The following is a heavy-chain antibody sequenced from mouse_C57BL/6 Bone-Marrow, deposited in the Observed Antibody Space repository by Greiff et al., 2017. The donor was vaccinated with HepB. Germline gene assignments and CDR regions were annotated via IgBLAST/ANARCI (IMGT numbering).Heavy chain of an antibody. CDR2: IYPGSGSN. CDR3: SRIYYDFDVRFFGY. CDR1: GYTFTSYW. Sequence: QVQLQQPGAELVKPGASVKMSCKASGYTFTSYWITWVKQRPGQGLEWIGDIYPGSGSNNYNEKFKSKATLTVDTSSSTAYMQLSSLTSEDSAVYYCSRIYYDFDVRFFGYWGKGTLVTVS. J-gene: IGHJ3*01. D-gene: IGHD2-4*01. V-gene: IGHV1-55*01.